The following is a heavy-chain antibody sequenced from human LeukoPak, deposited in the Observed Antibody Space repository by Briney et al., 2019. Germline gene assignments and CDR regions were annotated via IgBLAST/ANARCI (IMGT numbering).Heavy chain of an antibody. J-gene: IGHJ4*02. CDR3: TKGTIWLPFDY. CDR1: GFTFSDYY. CDR2: ISGSGGST. V-gene: IGHV3-23*01. D-gene: IGHD5-18*01. Sequence: PGGSLRLSCAASGFTFSDYYMNWIRQAPGKGLEWVSAISGSGGSTYYADSVKGRFTISRDNSKNTLYLQMNSLRAEDTAVYYCTKGTIWLPFDYWGQGTLVTVSS.